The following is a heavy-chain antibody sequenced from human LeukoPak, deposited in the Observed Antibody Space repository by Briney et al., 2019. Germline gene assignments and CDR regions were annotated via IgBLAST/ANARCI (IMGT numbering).Heavy chain of an antibody. D-gene: IGHD2-15*01. CDR3: ASDSFDDAFDI. Sequence: SETLSLTCAVYGGSFSRYYWSWIRQPPGKGLEWIGEINHSGSTNYNPSLKSRVTISVDTSKNQFSLKLSSVTAADTAVYYCASDSFDDAFDIWGQGTMVTVSS. J-gene: IGHJ3*02. CDR2: INHSGST. CDR1: GGSFSRYY. V-gene: IGHV4-34*01.